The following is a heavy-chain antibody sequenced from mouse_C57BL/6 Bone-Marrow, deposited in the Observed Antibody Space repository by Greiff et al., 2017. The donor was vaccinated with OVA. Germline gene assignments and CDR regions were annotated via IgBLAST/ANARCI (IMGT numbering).Heavy chain of an antibody. D-gene: IGHD2-1*01. CDR2: SRNKANDYTT. CDR3: ARDAVDLLGDD. CDR1: GFTFSDFY. V-gene: IGHV7-1*01. J-gene: IGHJ4*01. Sequence: EVKVVESGGGLVQSGRSLRLSCATSGFTFSDFYMEWVRQAPGKGLEWIAASRNKANDYTTEYSASVKGRFIVSRDTSQSILYLQMNALRAEDTAIYYCARDAVDLLGDDWGQGTSVTVSS.